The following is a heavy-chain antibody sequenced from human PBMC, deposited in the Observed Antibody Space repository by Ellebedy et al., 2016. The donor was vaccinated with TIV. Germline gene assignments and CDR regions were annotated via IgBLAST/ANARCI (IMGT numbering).Heavy chain of an antibody. Sequence: SETLSLXXTVSGDSDNSHSYYWAWIRQPPGKTLEWIGYIYYSGSTNYNPSLKSRVTISMETSSQFSLNLSSVIAADTAVYFCARVQTTLEVFDFWGQGTLVTVSS. D-gene: IGHD1-1*01. CDR2: IYYSGST. J-gene: IGHJ4*02. V-gene: IGHV4-61*01. CDR1: GDSDNSHSYY. CDR3: ARVQTTLEVFDF.